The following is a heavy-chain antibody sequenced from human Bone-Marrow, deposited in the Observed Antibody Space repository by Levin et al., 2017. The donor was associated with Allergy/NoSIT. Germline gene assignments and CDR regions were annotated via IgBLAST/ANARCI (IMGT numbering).Heavy chain of an antibody. CDR2: ISGSGGST. Sequence: PGGSLRLSCAASGFTFSSYAMSWVRQAPGKGLEWVSAISGSGGSTYYADSVKGRFTISRDNSKNTLYLQMNSLRAEDTAVYYCAKDGYYYDSSGYYYQYYFDYWGQGTLVTVSS. V-gene: IGHV3-23*01. D-gene: IGHD3-22*01. J-gene: IGHJ4*02. CDR1: GFTFSSYA. CDR3: AKDGYYYDSSGYYYQYYFDY.